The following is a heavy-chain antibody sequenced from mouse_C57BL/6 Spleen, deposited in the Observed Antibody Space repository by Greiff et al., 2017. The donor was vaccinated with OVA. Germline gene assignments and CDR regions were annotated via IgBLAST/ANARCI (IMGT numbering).Heavy chain of an antibody. CDR1: GYTFTSYW. Sequence: QVQLKQPGAELVKPGASVKMSCKASGYTFTSYWITWVKQRPGQGLEWIGDIYPGSGSTNYNEKFKSKATLTVDTSSSTAYMQLSSLTSEDSAVYYCARGGIYDYDGYFDVWGTGTTVTVSS. V-gene: IGHV1-55*01. D-gene: IGHD2-4*01. CDR2: IYPGSGST. CDR3: ARGGIYDYDGYFDV. J-gene: IGHJ1*03.